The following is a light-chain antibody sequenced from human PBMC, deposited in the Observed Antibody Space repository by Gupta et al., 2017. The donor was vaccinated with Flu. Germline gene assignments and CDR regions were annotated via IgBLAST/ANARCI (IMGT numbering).Light chain of an antibody. CDR2: DAS. CDR3: QHRSN. V-gene: IGKV3-11*01. J-gene: IGKJ2*01. Sequence: EIVLTQSPATLSLSPGERATLSCRASQSVSSYLAWYQQKPGQAPRLLIYDASRFSGSGSGTDFTLTISSLEPEDFAVYYGQHRSNFGQGTKLEIK. CDR1: QSVSSY.